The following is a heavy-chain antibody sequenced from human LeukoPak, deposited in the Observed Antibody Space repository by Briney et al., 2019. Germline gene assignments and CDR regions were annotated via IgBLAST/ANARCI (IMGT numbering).Heavy chain of an antibody. CDR1: GGSISSGGYY. CDR2: IYYSGST. D-gene: IGHD6-19*01. V-gene: IGHV4-61*08. Sequence: PSETLSLTCTVSGGSISSGGYYWSWIRQPPGKGLEWIGYIYYSGSTNYNPSLKSRVTISVDTSKNQFSLKLSSVTAVDTAVYYCARGTQWLVTTWGQGTLVTVSS. CDR3: ARGTQWLVTT. J-gene: IGHJ4*02.